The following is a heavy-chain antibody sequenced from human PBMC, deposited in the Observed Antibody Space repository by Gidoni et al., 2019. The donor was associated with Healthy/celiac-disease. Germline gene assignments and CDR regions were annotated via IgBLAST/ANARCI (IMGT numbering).Heavy chain of an antibody. V-gene: IGHV3-23*01. Sequence: EVQLLESGGGLVQPGGSLRLSCAASGFTFSSYAMSWVRQAPGKGLEWVSAISGSGGSTYYADSVKGRFTISRDNSKNTLYLQMNSLRAEDTAVYYCAVLSMTTVTTYGRPNDYWGQGTLVTVSS. J-gene: IGHJ4*02. D-gene: IGHD4-17*01. CDR1: GFTFSSYA. CDR2: ISGSGGST. CDR3: AVLSMTTVTTYGRPNDY.